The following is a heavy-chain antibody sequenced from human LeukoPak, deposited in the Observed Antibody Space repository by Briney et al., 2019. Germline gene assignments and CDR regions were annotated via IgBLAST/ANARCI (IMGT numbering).Heavy chain of an antibody. Sequence: PSETLSLTCTISGGSIGSYYWTWIRQPPGKGLEWIGYIDYSGGTNYNPSFKSRVTMSVDTPKNQFSLKLSSVTAADTAVYYCATADDLWSGMDNWGQGTLITVSS. CDR1: GGSIGSYY. V-gene: IGHV4-59*08. J-gene: IGHJ4*02. D-gene: IGHD3-3*01. CDR2: IDYSGGT. CDR3: ATADDLWSGMDN.